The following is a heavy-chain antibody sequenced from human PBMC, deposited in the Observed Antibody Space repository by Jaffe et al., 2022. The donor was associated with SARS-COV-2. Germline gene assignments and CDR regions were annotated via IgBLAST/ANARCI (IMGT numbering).Heavy chain of an antibody. Sequence: EVQLVESGGGLVQPGGSLRLSCAASGFTFSDHYMDWVRQAPGKGLEWVGRTRNKANSYTTEYAASVKGRFTISRDDSKNSLYLQMNSLKTEDTAVYYCARVQVDAGCFGYGDYSCYYGMDVWGQGTTVTVSS. CDR1: GFTFSDHY. CDR2: TRNKANSYTT. D-gene: IGHD4-17*01. J-gene: IGHJ6*02. V-gene: IGHV3-72*01. CDR3: ARVQVDAGCFGYGDYSCYYGMDV.